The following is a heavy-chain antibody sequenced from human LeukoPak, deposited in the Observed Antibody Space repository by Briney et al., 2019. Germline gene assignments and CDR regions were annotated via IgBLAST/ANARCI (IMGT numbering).Heavy chain of an antibody. CDR1: GFTFDDYA. Sequence: PGGSLRLSYAASGFTFDDYAMHWVRLAPGKGLEWVSCISWNSDSIGYADSVKGRFTISRDNAKNSLYLQMSSLRPEDMALYYCAKDVSGSLQGDYFDYWGQGTLVTVSS. CDR3: AKDVSGSLQGDYFDY. J-gene: IGHJ4*02. CDR2: ISWNSDSI. V-gene: IGHV3-9*03. D-gene: IGHD1-26*01.